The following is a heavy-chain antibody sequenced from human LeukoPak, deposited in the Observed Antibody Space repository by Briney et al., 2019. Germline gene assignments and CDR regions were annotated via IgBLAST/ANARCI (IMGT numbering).Heavy chain of an antibody. D-gene: IGHD3-10*01. V-gene: IGHV4-59*08. Sequence: SETLSLTCTVSGGSISNYYWNWVRQPPGKGLEWIGYFYYTGSTHYNPSLKSRVTISVDTSKNQFSLKLSSVTAADTAVYYCSRLTNYGYHYYYGIDVWGQGTTVTVSS. CDR3: SRLTNYGYHYYYGIDV. J-gene: IGHJ6*02. CDR2: FYYTGST. CDR1: GGSISNYY.